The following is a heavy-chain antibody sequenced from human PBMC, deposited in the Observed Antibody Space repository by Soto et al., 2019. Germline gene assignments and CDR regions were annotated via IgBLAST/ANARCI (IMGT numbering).Heavy chain of an antibody. Sequence: ASVKVSCKASGYTFTSYSIHWVRQAPGQGLEWMGIINPNGGSTNYAQKFQGRVTMTRDTSTSTVYMELSSLRSEDTAVYYCARGRRVSGVMPARFDPWGQGTLVTVSS. CDR3: ARGRRVSGVMPARFDP. J-gene: IGHJ5*02. V-gene: IGHV1-46*01. CDR2: INPNGGST. D-gene: IGHD2-15*01. CDR1: GYTFTSYS.